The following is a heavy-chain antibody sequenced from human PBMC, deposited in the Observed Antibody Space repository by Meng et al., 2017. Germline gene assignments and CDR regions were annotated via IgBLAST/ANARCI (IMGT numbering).Heavy chain of an antibody. V-gene: IGHV3-48*03. D-gene: IGHD6-13*01. Sequence: GESLKISCAASGFTLSSYEMNWVRQAPGKGLEWVSYISSSGSTIYYADSVKGRFTISRDNAKNSLYLQMNSLGAEDTAVYYGARELRWNMYSSSWYDAFDVWGQGTMVTVSS. CDR2: ISSSGSTI. CDR3: ARELRWNMYSSSWYDAFDV. CDR1: GFTLSSYE. J-gene: IGHJ3*01.